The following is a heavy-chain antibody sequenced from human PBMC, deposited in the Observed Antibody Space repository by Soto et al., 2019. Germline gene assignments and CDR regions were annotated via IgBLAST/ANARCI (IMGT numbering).Heavy chain of an antibody. CDR1: SDSMNSGGYY. V-gene: IGHV4-31*03. J-gene: IGHJ6*02. CDR2: IYSNGDT. D-gene: IGHD6-6*01. CDR3: ARRGGSSSGYYYYAMDV. Sequence: SETLSLTCSVSSDSMNSGGYYWSWIRQHPGKGLEWIGYIYSNGDTYYNPSLKSRVTISVDMSKNQFSLNLTSVTAADTAVYYCARRGGSSSGYYYYAMDVWGQGTTVTVSS.